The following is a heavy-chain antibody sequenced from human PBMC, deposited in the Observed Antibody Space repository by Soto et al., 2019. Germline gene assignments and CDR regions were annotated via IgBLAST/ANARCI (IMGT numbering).Heavy chain of an antibody. D-gene: IGHD3-3*01. V-gene: IGHV5-51*01. Sequence: GESLKISCNGSGYSFTSYWIGWVRQMPGKGLEWMGIIYPGDSDTRYSPSFQGQVTISADKSISTAYLQWSSLKASDTAMYYCARHVKGYDFWSGYYYYYGMDVWGQGTTVTVSS. J-gene: IGHJ6*02. CDR3: ARHVKGYDFWSGYYYYYGMDV. CDR2: IYPGDSDT. CDR1: GYSFTSYW.